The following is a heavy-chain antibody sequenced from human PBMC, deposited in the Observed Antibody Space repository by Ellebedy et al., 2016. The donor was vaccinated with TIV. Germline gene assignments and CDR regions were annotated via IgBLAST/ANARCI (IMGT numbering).Heavy chain of an antibody. V-gene: IGHV4-59*12. J-gene: IGHJ5*02. CDR2: IYYSGST. D-gene: IGHD6-13*01. Sequence: MPSETLSLTCTVSGGSISSYYWSWIRQPPGKGLEWIGYIYYSGSTNYNPSLKTRVTISVNPSKNQFSLKLSSVTAADTAVYYCARGGGSSWYDWRWFDPWGQGTLVTVSS. CDR1: GGSISSYY. CDR3: ARGGGSSWYDWRWFDP.